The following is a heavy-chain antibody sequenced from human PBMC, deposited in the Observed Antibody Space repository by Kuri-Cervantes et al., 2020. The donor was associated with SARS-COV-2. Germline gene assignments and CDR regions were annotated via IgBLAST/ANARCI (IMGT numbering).Heavy chain of an antibody. CDR3: AKDALMTTVVTDAFDI. V-gene: IGHV1-46*01. CDR1: GYTFTNHY. D-gene: IGHD4-23*01. J-gene: IGHJ3*02. Sequence: ASVKVSCKTSGYTFTNHYMHWVRQAPGQGLEWLGIINPSDGSTSYAQKFQGRVTMTRDTSTNTVYMEVSSLTSEDTAVYYCAKDALMTTVVTDAFDIWGQGTMVTVSS. CDR2: INPSDGST.